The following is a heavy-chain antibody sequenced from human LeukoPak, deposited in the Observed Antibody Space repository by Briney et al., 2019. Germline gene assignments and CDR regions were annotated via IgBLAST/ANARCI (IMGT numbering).Heavy chain of an antibody. CDR3: ARDYGDYNFDY. D-gene: IGHD4-17*01. J-gene: IGHJ4*02. CDR1: GFTFSSYW. CDR2: INSDGSST. V-gene: IGHV3-74*01. Sequence: PGGSLRFSCAASGFTFSSYWMHWVRQAPGKGLVWVSRINSDGSSTSYADSVKGRFTISRDNAKNTLYLQMNSLRAEDTAVYYCARDYGDYNFDYWGQGTLVTVSS.